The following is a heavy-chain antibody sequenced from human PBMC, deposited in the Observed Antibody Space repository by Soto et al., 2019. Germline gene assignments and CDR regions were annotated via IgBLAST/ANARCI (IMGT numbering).Heavy chain of an antibody. Sequence: GGSLRLSCAASGFTFSSYEMNWVRQAPGKGLEWVSYISSSGSTIYYADSVKGRFTISRDNAKNSLYLQMNSLRAEDTAVYYCARVGGYDSPDEPDYWGQGTLVTVSS. CDR2: ISSSGSTI. V-gene: IGHV3-48*03. D-gene: IGHD5-12*01. CDR3: ARVGGYDSPDEPDY. J-gene: IGHJ4*02. CDR1: GFTFSSYE.